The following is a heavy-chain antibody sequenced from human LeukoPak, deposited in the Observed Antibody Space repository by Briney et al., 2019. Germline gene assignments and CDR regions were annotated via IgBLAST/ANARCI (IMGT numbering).Heavy chain of an antibody. CDR3: VRDRGYCSGGTCYAPRDY. J-gene: IGHJ4*02. D-gene: IGHD2-15*01. V-gene: IGHV3-7*01. CDR2: IKEDGGEK. CDR1: VLTFSNYW. Sequence: GGSLRLSCAASVLTFSNYWMTWVRQAPGKGVEWVAHIKEDGGEKHYVDPVKGRFTISRDNAKNSLYLQMNSLRAEDTAMYYCVRDRGYCSGGTCYAPRDYWGEGTLVTASS.